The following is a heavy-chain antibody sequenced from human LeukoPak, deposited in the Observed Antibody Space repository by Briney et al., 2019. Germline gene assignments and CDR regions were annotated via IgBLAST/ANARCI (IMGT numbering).Heavy chain of an antibody. CDR2: IYYSGST. Sequence: SETLSLTCTVSGGSISSYYWSWIRQPPGKGLEWIGYIYYSGSTNYNPSLKSRVNISLDSSKNQFSLKLSSVIAADTAVYYCARQKNCGGDCYPYYFDYWGQGTLVTASS. CDR1: GGSISSYY. CDR3: ARQKNCGGDCYPYYFDY. D-gene: IGHD2-21*02. V-gene: IGHV4-59*08. J-gene: IGHJ4*02.